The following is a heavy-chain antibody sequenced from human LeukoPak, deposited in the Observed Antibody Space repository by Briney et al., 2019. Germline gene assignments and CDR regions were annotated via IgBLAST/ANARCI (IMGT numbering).Heavy chain of an antibody. Sequence: GGSLRLSCAASGFTFSSYAMSWVRQAPGKGLEWVSAISGSSSYIYYADSMKGRFTISRDNSKNTLYLQMNSLRAEDTAVYYCAKRIQSALATGYWGQGTLVTVSS. CDR3: AKRIQSALATGY. V-gene: IGHV3-23*01. J-gene: IGHJ4*02. D-gene: IGHD5-18*01. CDR1: GFTFSSYA. CDR2: ISGSSSYI.